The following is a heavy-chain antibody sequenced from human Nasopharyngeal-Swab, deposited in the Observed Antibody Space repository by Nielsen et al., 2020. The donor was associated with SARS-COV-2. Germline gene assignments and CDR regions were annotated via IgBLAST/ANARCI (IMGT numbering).Heavy chain of an antibody. CDR2: ISWNSGRI. D-gene: IGHD6-19*01. J-gene: IGHJ4*02. CDR1: GFTFDDYA. V-gene: IGHV3-9*01. CDR3: AKDVGIAVAGSGFDH. Sequence: GGSLRLSCAASGFTFDDYAMHWVRQVPGKGLEWVSGISWNSGRIGYADSVKGRFTISRDNAENSLYLQMNSLRAEDTAFYYCAKDVGIAVAGSGFDHWGQGALVTVSS.